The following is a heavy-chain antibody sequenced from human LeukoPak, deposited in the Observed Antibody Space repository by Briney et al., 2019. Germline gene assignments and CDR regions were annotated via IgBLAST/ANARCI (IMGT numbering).Heavy chain of an antibody. V-gene: IGHV4-61*01. CDR1: GGSVSSSNYY. Sequence: SETLSLTCAVSGGSVSSSNYYWSRIRQPPGKGLEWIGYIYYGGNTNYNPSLQSRVTISVDTSKSQFSLKLSSVTAADTAVYYCARLTRRSGDYFDYWGQGTLVTVSS. CDR3: ARLTRRSGDYFDY. CDR2: IYYGGNT. J-gene: IGHJ4*02. D-gene: IGHD1-26*01.